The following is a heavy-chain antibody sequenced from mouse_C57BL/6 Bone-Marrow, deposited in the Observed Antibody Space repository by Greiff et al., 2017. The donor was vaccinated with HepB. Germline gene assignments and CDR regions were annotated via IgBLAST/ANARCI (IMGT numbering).Heavy chain of an antibody. J-gene: IGHJ3*01. D-gene: IGHD1-1*01. CDR1: GYSFTGYY. CDR3: ANYASPPFAY. V-gene: IGHV1-42*01. CDR2: INPSTGGT. Sequence: EVKLMESGPELVKPGASVKISCKASGYSFTGYYMNWVKQSPEKSLEWIGEINPSTGGTTYNQKFKAKATLTVDKSSSTAYMQLKSLTSEDSAVYYCANYASPPFAYWGQGTLVTVSA.